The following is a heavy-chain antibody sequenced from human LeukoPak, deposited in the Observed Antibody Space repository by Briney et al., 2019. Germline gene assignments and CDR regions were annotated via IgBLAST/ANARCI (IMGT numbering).Heavy chain of an antibody. CDR1: GGTFSSYA. CDR3: ARDYSRYGSGSYYDY. V-gene: IGHV1-69*04. J-gene: IGHJ4*02. CDR2: IIPILGIA. Sequence: ASVKVSCKASGGTFSSYAISWVRQAPGRGLEWMGRIIPILGIANYAQKFQGRVTITADKSTSTAYMELSSLRSEDTAVYYCARDYSRYGSGSYYDYWGQGTLVTVSS. D-gene: IGHD3-10*01.